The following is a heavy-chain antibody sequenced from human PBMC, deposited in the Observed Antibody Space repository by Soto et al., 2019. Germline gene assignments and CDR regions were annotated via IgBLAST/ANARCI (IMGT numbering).Heavy chain of an antibody. Sequence: QVQLVQSGAEVKKPGSSVKVSCKASGGTFSSYTISWVRQAPGQGLEWMGRIIPILGIANYAQKFQGRVTITADKSTSTAYMELSSLRSEDTAVYYCASHDQYDTGYYFDYWGQGTLVTVSS. J-gene: IGHJ4*02. CDR1: GGTFSSYT. CDR2: IIPILGIA. CDR3: ASHDQYDTGYYFDY. D-gene: IGHD3-9*01. V-gene: IGHV1-69*02.